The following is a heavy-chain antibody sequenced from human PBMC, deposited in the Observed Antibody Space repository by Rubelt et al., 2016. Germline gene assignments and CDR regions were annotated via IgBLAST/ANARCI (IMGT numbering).Heavy chain of an antibody. D-gene: IGHD5-12*01. CDR3: ARGNSGYDYGLDY. J-gene: IGHJ4*02. Sequence: QVQLVQSGAEVKKPGASVKVSCKASGYTFTGYYMHWVRQAPGQGLEWMGWINPNSGGTNYAQKFQGSVTMPRDTSVSTAYMGLSRLTSDDTAVYYCARGNSGYDYGLDYWGQGTLVTVSS. CDR2: INPNSGGT. V-gene: IGHV1-2*02. CDR1: GYTFTGYY.